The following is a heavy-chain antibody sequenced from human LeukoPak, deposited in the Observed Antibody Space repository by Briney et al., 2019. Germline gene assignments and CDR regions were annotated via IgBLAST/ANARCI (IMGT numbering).Heavy chain of an antibody. CDR2: IRYDGSNK. J-gene: IGHJ4*02. CDR1: GFTFSSYG. V-gene: IGHV3-30*02. Sequence: PGGSLRLSWAASGFTFSSYGMHWVRQAPGKGLEWVAFIRYDGSNKYYADSVKGRFTISRDNSKNTLYLQMNSLRAEDTAVYYCAKDRGEYSYGYVAWGQGTQVTVSS. CDR3: AKDRGEYSYGYVA. D-gene: IGHD5-18*01.